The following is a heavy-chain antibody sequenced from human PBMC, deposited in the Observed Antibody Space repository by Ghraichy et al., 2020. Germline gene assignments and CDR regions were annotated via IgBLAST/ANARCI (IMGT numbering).Heavy chain of an antibody. D-gene: IGHD3-3*01. J-gene: IGHJ6*03. Sequence: GGSLRLSCAASGFTFSSYGMSWVRQAPGKGLEWVSAISGSGGSTYYADSVKGRFTISRDNSKNTLYLQMNSLRAEDTAVYYCATLPIFGVVKYYMDVWGKGTTVTVSS. V-gene: IGHV3-23*01. CDR2: ISGSGGST. CDR1: GFTFSSYG. CDR3: ATLPIFGVVKYYMDV.